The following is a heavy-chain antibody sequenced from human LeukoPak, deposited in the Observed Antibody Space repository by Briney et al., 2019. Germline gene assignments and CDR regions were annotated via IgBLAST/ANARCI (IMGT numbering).Heavy chain of an antibody. CDR3: ARRRVAATGYYYYGMDV. CDR1: GYTFTGYY. J-gene: IGHJ6*02. CDR2: INPNSGGT. V-gene: IGHV1-2*06. D-gene: IGHD2-15*01. Sequence: GASVTVSCTASGYTFTGYYMHWVRQAPGQGLEWMGRINPNSGGTNYAQKLQGRVTMTRDTSISTAYMELSRLRSDDTAVYYCARRRVAATGYYYYGMDVWGQGTTVTVSS.